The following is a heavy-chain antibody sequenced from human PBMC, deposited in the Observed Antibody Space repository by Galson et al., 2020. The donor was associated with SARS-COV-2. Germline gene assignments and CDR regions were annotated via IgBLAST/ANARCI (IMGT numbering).Heavy chain of an antibody. J-gene: IGHJ4*02. CDR3: ARDRGGYEYFDY. CDR2: ISYEGSNK. D-gene: IGHD5-12*01. Sequence: GESLKISCAASGFTFSSYGMHWVRQAPGKGLEWVAVISYEGSNKYYADSVKGRFTISRDNSKNTLYLQMNSLRAEDTAVYYCARDRGGYEYFDYWGQGTLVTVSS. V-gene: IGHV3-30*03. CDR1: GFTFSSYG.